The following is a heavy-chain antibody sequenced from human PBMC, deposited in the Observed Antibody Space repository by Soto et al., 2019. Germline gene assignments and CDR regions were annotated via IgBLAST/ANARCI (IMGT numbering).Heavy chain of an antibody. D-gene: IGHD2-2*01. CDR3: ARARLGYCSSTSCPYRAFDI. J-gene: IGHJ3*02. CDR2: IIPIFGTA. CDR1: GVTFSSYA. Sequence: SVKVSCKASGVTFSSYAISWVRQAPGQGLEWMGGIIPIFGTANYAQKFQGRVTITADESTSTAYMELSSLRSEDTAVYYCARARLGYCSSTSCPYRAFDIWGQGTMVTVSS. V-gene: IGHV1-69*13.